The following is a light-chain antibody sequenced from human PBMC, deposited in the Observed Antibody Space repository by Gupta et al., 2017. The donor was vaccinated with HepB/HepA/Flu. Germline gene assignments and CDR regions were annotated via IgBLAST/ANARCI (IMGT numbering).Light chain of an antibody. J-gene: IGLJ3*02. CDR2: NTN. CDR3: VRADGESGV. Sequence: AVLSQAPSLPVSPLGTVTLTCGSTTGTVASDNFPYWLQQKPGQAPRKLIYNTNYRHAGTPARFSGSSSGGKAALTLSGAHAEDEADYYCVRADGESGVFGGGTKLTVL. CDR1: TGTVASDNF. V-gene: IGLV7-46*01.